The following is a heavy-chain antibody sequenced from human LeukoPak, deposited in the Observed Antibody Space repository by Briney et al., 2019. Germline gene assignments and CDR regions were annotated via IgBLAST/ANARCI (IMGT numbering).Heavy chain of an antibody. CDR3: ARVAEAAAFDS. V-gene: IGHV3-48*04. J-gene: IGHJ4*02. D-gene: IGHD6-13*01. Sequence: QSGGSLRLSCAASGFTFSSYSMNWVRQAPGKGLEWVSYISSSGSTIYYADSVKGRFTISRDNAKNSLYLQMNSLKPEDTAVYYCARVAEAAAFDSWGQGTLVTVSS. CDR1: GFTFSSYS. CDR2: ISSSGSTI.